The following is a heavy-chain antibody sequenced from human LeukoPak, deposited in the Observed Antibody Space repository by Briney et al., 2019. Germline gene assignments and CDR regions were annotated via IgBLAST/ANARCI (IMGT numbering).Heavy chain of an antibody. Sequence: GGSLRLSCAASGFTFSSYWMSWVRQAPGKGLQWVANIRQDESEKYYVDSVKGRFTISRDNAKNSVYLQMNNLRVEDTAVYFCARGDRSDWYGNFDYWGQGALVTVSS. CDR1: GFTFSSYW. CDR3: ARGDRSDWYGNFDY. D-gene: IGHD3-9*01. J-gene: IGHJ4*02. V-gene: IGHV3-7*01. CDR2: IRQDESEK.